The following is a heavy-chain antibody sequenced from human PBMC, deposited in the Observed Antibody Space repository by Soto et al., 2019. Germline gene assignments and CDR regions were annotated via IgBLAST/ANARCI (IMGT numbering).Heavy chain of an antibody. D-gene: IGHD3-10*01. CDR1: GGSISSYY. Sequence: QVQLQESGPGLVKPSETLSLTCTVSGGSISSYYWSWIRQPPGKGLEWIGYIYYSGSTNYNPSLKTRFPLPLAPPTNQFPLKLSSVPAAATAVYYCARRYGASFDYWGPGTLVTVSS. V-gene: IGHV4-59*01. J-gene: IGHJ4*02. CDR3: ARRYGASFDY. CDR2: IYYSGST.